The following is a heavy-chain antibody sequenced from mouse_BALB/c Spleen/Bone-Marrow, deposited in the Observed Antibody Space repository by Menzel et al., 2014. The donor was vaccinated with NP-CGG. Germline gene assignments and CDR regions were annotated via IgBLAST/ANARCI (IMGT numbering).Heavy chain of an antibody. J-gene: IGHJ2*01. CDR2: INPGSGGT. Sequence: QVQLQQSGAELVRPGTSVKVSCKASGHAFTNYLIEWVKQRPGQGLEWIGVINPGSGGTNYNEKFKGKATLTADKSPSTAYMQLSSLTSDDSAVYFCARIYYGNYYWGQGTTLTVSS. V-gene: IGHV1-54*01. D-gene: IGHD2-1*01. CDR3: ARIYYGNYY. CDR1: GHAFTNYL.